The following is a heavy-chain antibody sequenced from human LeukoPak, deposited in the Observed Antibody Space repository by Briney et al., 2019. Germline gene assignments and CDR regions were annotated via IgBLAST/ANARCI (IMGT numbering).Heavy chain of an antibody. CDR3: ARVGGGYSGYDNNWFDP. D-gene: IGHD5-12*01. V-gene: IGHV4-61*01. CDR1: GGPISSGSYY. J-gene: IGHJ5*02. Sequence: SETLSLTCTVSGGPISSGSYYWSWIRQPPGKGLEWIGYIYYSGSPHYHPSLKCRVTISVDTSKTQFSLQLTSVTAADTAVYYCARVGGGYSGYDNNWFDPWGQGTLVTVSS. CDR2: IYYSGSP.